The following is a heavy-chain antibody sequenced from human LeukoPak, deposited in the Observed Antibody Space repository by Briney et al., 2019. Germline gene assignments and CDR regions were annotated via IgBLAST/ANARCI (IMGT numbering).Heavy chain of an antibody. D-gene: IGHD1-1*01. J-gene: IGHJ4*02. V-gene: IGHV3-15*01. CDR2: VKSKDVGATT. CDR1: GFTFSDVW. CDR3: VTDLGQAYIGS. Sequence: GGSLRLSCAASGFTFSDVWMSWVGQGPGKGVECGGRVKSKDVGATTDYAAPVKRRFTISRDDSKKSLYLQMDSLKIDDTAVYYCVTDLGQAYIGSWGQGTLVTVSS.